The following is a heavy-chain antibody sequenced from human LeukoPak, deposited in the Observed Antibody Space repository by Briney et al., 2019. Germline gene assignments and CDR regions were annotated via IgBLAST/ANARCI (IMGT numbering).Heavy chain of an antibody. J-gene: IGHJ5*02. D-gene: IGHD3-10*01. CDR3: ARAMVRGTLNWFDP. V-gene: IGHV3-30*01. Sequence: DSVKGRFTISRDNSKNTLYLQMNSLRAEDTAVYYCARAMVRGTLNWFDPWGQGTLVTVSS.